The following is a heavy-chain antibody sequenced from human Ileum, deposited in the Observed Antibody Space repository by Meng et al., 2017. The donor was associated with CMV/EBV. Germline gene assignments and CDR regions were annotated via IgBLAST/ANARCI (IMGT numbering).Heavy chain of an antibody. D-gene: IGHD3-22*01. CDR2: IYWNDDK. CDR3: ARERGRYDSSGYLFDP. CDR1: FSSSTSGVG. V-gene: IGHV2-5*01. J-gene: IGHJ5*02. Sequence: FSSSTSGVGVGWIRQPPGKALEWLALIYWNDDKRYSPSLKSRLTITKDTSKNQVVLTMTNMDPVDTATYYCARERGRYDSSGYLFDPWGQGTLVTVSS.